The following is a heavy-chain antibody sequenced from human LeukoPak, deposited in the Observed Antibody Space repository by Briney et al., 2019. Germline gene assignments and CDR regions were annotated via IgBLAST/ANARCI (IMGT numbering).Heavy chain of an antibody. CDR3: ARGTVVTPGDFDY. D-gene: IGHD2-15*01. J-gene: IGHJ4*02. CDR2: INHSGST. V-gene: IGHV4-34*01. Sequence: PSETLSLTCAGYGGSFSGYYWSWIRQPPGKGREWIGEINHSGSTNYNPSLKSRVTISVDTSKNQFSLKLSSVTAADTAVYYCARGTVVTPGDFDYWGQGTLVTVSS. CDR1: GGSFSGYY.